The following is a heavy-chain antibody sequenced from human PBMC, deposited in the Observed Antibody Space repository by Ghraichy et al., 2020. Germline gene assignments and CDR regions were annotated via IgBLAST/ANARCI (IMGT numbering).Heavy chain of an antibody. CDR1: GFTFSSYA. J-gene: IGHJ5*02. D-gene: IGHD6-19*01. V-gene: IGHV3-23*01. Sequence: GGSLRLSCAASGFTFSSYAMSWVRQAPGKGLEWVSVISGSGGSTYYADSVKGRFTISRDSSKNTLYLQMNSLRAEDTAVYYCAKSSSYMAVAGARFDPWGQGTLVTVSS. CDR3: AKSSSYMAVAGARFDP. CDR2: ISGSGGST.